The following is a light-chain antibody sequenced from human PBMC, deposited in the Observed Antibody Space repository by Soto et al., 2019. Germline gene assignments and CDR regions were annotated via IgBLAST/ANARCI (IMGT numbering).Light chain of an antibody. J-gene: IGKJ4*01. CDR2: AAS. CDR3: QQTDGFPRSLT. V-gene: IGKV1-12*01. Sequence: DIQMTQSPSSVSASVGDRVTITCRASQGITNWLAWYQQKPGKAPKLLIYAASSLQSGVPSRFSGSGSGTDFTLSISSLQPEDSATYYCQQTDGFPRSLTFGGGTKVEIK. CDR1: QGITNW.